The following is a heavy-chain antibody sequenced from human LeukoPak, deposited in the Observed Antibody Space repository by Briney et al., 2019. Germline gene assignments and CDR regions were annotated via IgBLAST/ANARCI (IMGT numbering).Heavy chain of an antibody. J-gene: IGHJ5*02. V-gene: IGHV1-8*01. CDR3: ARGSAVAGSSRFDP. CDR1: RYTFTSYD. CDR2: MNPNSGNT. D-gene: IGHD6-19*01. Sequence: ASVKVSCKASRYTFTSYDINWVRQATGQGLEWMGWMNPNSGNTGYAQKFQGRVTMTRNTSISTAYMELSSLRSEDTAVYYCARGSAVAGSSRFDPWGQGTLVTVSS.